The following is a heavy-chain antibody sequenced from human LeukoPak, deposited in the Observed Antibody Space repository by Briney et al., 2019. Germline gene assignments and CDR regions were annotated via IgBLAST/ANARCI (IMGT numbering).Heavy chain of an antibody. CDR3: AKGGVGSYWYAFVI. V-gene: IGHV3-21*01. D-gene: IGHD1-26*01. CDR1: GFTFSSYS. Sequence: GGSLRLSCAASGFTFSSYSMNWVRQAPGKGLEWVSSISSSSSYIYYADSVKGRFTISRDNAKNSLYLQMNSLGAKARAGYYCAKGGVGSYWYAFVIGARGQWSPSLQ. CDR2: ISSSSSYI. J-gene: IGHJ3*02.